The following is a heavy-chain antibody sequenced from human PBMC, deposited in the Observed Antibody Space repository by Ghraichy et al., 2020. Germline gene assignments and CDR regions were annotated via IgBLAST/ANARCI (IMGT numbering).Heavy chain of an antibody. CDR1: GFTFSSYA. V-gene: IGHV3-23*01. CDR3: AKATLRACRGASCYPLDS. Sequence: GGSLRLSCAASGFTFSSYAMTWVRQAPEKGLEWVSAITDTGTNTYYIDSVRGRFTISRDNSKNMLSLQMNNLRPDDAAIYYCAKATLRACRGASCYPLDSWGHGTLVTVSS. J-gene: IGHJ5*01. D-gene: IGHD2-15*01. CDR2: ITDTGTNT.